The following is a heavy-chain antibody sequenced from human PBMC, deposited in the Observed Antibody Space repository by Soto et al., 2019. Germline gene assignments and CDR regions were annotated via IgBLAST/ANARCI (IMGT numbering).Heavy chain of an antibody. J-gene: IGHJ4*02. V-gene: IGHV4-39*01. Sequence: QLQLQETGPGLVKPSETLSLTCTVSGASIKSRNYFWGWIRQPPGKGLEFVGSIHSSGSTYYNPSLKTRVTATVHLSNSQFSLSLKSLTATDTAVYYGGRLAEAATGHTDFDFWGQGTLVTVSS. CDR3: GRLAEAATGHTDFDF. D-gene: IGHD2-15*01. CDR2: IHSSGST. CDR1: GASIKSRNYF.